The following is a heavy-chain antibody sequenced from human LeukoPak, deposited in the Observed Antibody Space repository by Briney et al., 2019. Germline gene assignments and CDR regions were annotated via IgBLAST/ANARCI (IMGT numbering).Heavy chain of an antibody. CDR1: GYTFTSYD. Sequence: GASVKVSCKASGYTFTSYDINWVRQATGQGLEWMGWMNPNSGNTGYAQKFQGRVTMTRNTSISTAYMELSSLRSEDTAVCYCARTYYDFWSGPHLGEDWFDPWGQGTLVTVSS. V-gene: IGHV1-8*01. D-gene: IGHD3-3*01. J-gene: IGHJ5*02. CDR3: ARTYYDFWSGPHLGEDWFDP. CDR2: MNPNSGNT.